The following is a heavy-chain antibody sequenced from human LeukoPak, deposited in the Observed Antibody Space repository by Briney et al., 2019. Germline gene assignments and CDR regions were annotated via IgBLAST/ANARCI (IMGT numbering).Heavy chain of an antibody. V-gene: IGHV4-59*01. D-gene: IGHD2-21*02. Sequence: SETLSLTCTVSGGSISSYYWSWIRQPPGKGLEWIGYIYYSGSTNYNPSLKSRVTISVDTSKNQFSLKLSSVTAADTAVYYCARVEDCGGDCAYYFDYWGRGTLVTVSS. CDR3: ARVEDCGGDCAYYFDY. CDR2: IYYSGST. J-gene: IGHJ4*02. CDR1: GGSISSYY.